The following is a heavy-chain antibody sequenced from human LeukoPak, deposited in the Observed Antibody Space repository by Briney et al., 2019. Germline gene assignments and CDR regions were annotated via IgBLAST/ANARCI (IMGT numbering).Heavy chain of an antibody. Sequence: SVKVSCKASGGTFISYAISWVRQAPGQGLEWMGGIIPIFGTANYAQKFQGRVTITADESTSTAYMELSSLRSEDTAVYYCARPLLYTQDAFDIWGQGTMVTVSS. CDR3: ARPLLYTQDAFDI. V-gene: IGHV1-69*13. CDR2: IIPIFGTA. D-gene: IGHD2-2*02. J-gene: IGHJ3*02. CDR1: GGTFISYA.